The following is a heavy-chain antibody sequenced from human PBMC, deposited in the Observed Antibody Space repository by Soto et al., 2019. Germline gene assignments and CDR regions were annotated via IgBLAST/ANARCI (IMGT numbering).Heavy chain of an antibody. CDR3: ARLRVTYYYDSSAIDY. CDR1: GYSFTSYW. V-gene: IGHV5-10-1*01. J-gene: IGHJ4*02. D-gene: IGHD3-22*01. Sequence: PXESLKISCKGSGYSFTSYWISWVRQMPGKGLEWMGRIDPSDSYTNYSPSFQGHVTISADKSISTAYLQWSSLKASDTAMYYCARLRVTYYYDSSAIDYWGQGTLVTVSS. CDR2: IDPSDSYT.